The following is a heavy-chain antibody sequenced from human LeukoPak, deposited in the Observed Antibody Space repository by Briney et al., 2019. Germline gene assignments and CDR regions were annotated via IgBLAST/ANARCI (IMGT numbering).Heavy chain of an antibody. Sequence: SETLSLTCTVSGYSINSGYYWGWIRQPPGKGLEWIGSIYHSGSTYYNPSLKSRVIISVDTSKNQFSLKLSSVTAADTAVYYCARDRDSSGSYYKDWGQGTLVTVSS. D-gene: IGHD3-10*01. CDR3: ARDRDSSGSYYKD. CDR2: IYHSGST. V-gene: IGHV4-38-2*02. CDR1: GYSINSGYY. J-gene: IGHJ4*02.